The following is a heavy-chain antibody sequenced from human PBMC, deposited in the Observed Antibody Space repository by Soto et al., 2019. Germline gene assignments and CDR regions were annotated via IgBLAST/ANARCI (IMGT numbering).Heavy chain of an antibody. CDR2: IYWDDTQ. J-gene: IGHJ4*02. Sequence: QITLKESGPALVKPSQTLTLTCALSGFSVSSSGVGVSWIRQPPGKALEWLALIYWDDTQHYRPSLKRRLAITRDPSRNQVVLTMTNMDPMDTGTYFCAHGADGYFDRWGQGTLVTVSS. CDR3: AHGADGYFDR. CDR1: GFSVSSSGVG. V-gene: IGHV2-5*02.